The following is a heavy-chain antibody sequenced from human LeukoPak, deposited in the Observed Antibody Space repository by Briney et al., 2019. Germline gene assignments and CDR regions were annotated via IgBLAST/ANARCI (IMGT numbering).Heavy chain of an antibody. CDR2: ISSSSSYI. J-gene: IGHJ4*02. CDR1: GFTFSSYS. V-gene: IGHV3-21*01. Sequence: GGSLRLSRAASGFTFSSYSMNWVRQAPGKGLEWVSSISSSSSYIYYADSVKGRFTISRDNAKNSLYLQMNSLRAEDTAVYYCARDRADRSFDYWGQGTLVTVSS. CDR3: ARDRADRSFDY. D-gene: IGHD3-10*01.